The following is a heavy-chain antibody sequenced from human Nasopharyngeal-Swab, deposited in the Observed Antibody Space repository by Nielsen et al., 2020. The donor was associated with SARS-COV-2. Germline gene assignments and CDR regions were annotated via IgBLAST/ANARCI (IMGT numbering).Heavy chain of an antibody. D-gene: IGHD3-10*01. CDR2: IDPTDSNI. J-gene: IGHJ4*02. Sequence: VGSMPGTGLEWMGRIDPTDSNINYSPSFQGHVTISADKSISTAYLHWSSLKASDTAMYYCARLNYYGSGSYFSLDYWGQGTLVTVSS. V-gene: IGHV5-10-1*01. CDR3: ARLNYYGSGSYFSLDY.